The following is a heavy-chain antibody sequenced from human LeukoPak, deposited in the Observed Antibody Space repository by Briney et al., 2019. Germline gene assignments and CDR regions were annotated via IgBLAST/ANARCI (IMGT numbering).Heavy chain of an antibody. CDR2: IYYSGST. J-gene: IGHJ4*02. CDR3: ARGGSSGWYNPLDY. D-gene: IGHD6-19*01. CDR1: GGSISNYY. V-gene: IGHV4-59*01. Sequence: SETLSLTCTVSGGSISNYYWSWIRQPPGKGLEWIGYIYYSGSTNYNPSLKSRVTISVDTSKNQFSLKLSSVTAADTAVYYCARGGSSGWYNPLDYWGQGTLVTVSS.